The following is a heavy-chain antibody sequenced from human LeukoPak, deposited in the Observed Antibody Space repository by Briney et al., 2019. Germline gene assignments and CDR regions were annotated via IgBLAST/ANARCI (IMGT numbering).Heavy chain of an antibody. CDR1: GYAVGSSHY. Sequence: SETLSLTCDVSGYAVGSSHYWGWVRQPPGRGLQWIGHVNFHGTSAYNASLRGRVSISTEASKNRFSLRLTSVTGADAAIYYCARVVSQAAPDWYMDVWGGGAVVIVSS. D-gene: IGHD2-21*01. J-gene: IGHJ2*01. CDR2: VNFHGTS. CDR3: ARVVSQAAPDWYMDV. V-gene: IGHV4-38-2*01.